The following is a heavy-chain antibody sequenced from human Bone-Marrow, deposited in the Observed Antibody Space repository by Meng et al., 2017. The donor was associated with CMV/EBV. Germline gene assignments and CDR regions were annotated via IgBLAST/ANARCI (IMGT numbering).Heavy chain of an antibody. CDR3: TTHYSASSGYRSCMDV. J-gene: IGHJ6*02. Sequence: GESLKISCAASGFIFSNAWMSWVRQAPGKGLEWVGRMKSKSDGGTTDYAAPVEGRFTISRDDSKNTLYLQMNSLKIEDTAVYYCTTHYSASSGYRSCMDVWGRGPTVTFFS. CDR1: GFIFSNAW. D-gene: IGHD3-22*01. CDR2: MKSKSDGGTT. V-gene: IGHV3-15*01.